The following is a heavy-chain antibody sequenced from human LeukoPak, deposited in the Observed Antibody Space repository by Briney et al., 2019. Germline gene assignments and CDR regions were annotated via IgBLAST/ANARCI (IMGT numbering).Heavy chain of an antibody. CDR1: GFTFDDYS. Sequence: GGSLRLSCAASGFTFDDYSMHWVRQAPGKGLEWVSGISWNSGSIGYADSVKGRFTISRDNAKNSLYLQMNSLRAEDTAVYYCAKEGKTRNWNYYQAKAVYWGQGTLVTVSS. CDR2: ISWNSGSI. CDR3: AKEGKTRNWNYYQAKAVY. J-gene: IGHJ4*02. V-gene: IGHV3-9*01. D-gene: IGHD1-7*01.